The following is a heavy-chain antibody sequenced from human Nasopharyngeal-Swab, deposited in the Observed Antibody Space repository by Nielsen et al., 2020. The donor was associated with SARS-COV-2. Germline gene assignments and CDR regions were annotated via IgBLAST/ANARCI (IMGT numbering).Heavy chain of an antibody. CDR1: GYSISSGYY. J-gene: IGHJ5*02. V-gene: IGHV4-38-2*01. CDR2: SYHSGST. Sequence: SETLSLTCAVSGYSISSGYYWGWSRQPPGKGLEWIASSYHSGSTYYNPSLKSRVTISVDTSKNQFSLKLSSVTAADTAVYYCARHERIAAIRINWFDPWGQGTLVTVSS. D-gene: IGHD6-13*01. CDR3: ARHERIAAIRINWFDP.